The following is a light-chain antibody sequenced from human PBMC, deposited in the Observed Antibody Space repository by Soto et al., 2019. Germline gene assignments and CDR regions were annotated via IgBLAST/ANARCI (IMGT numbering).Light chain of an antibody. J-gene: IGLJ1*01. CDR2: TAG. CDR1: SSNIGSNT. CDR3: SAWDNSLNGYV. V-gene: IGLV1-44*01. Sequence: QSVLTQPLSVSASPGQRVTISCSGGSSNIGSNTVAWYQHLPGTAPPRLIFTAGQRPSGVPGRFSGSKSGTSASLAVSGLQSEDEGDYYCSAWDNSLNGYVFGPGTKLTVL.